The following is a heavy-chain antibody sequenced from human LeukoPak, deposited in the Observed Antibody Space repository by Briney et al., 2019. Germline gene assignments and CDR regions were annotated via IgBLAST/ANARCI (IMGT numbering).Heavy chain of an antibody. CDR2: IIPILGIA. J-gene: IGHJ3*02. CDR3: ARGTYCYDSSGYYGLDAFDI. V-gene: IGHV1-69*04. Sequence: SVKVSCKASRGTXSSYAISWVRQAPGQGLELMGRIIPILGIANYAQKFQGRVTITADKSTSTAYMELSSLRSEDTAVYYCARGTYCYDSSGYYGLDAFDIWGQGTMVTVSS. D-gene: IGHD3-22*01. CDR1: RGTXSSYA.